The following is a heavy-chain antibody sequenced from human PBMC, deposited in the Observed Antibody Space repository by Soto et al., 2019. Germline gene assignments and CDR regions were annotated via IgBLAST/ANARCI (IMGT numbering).Heavy chain of an antibody. D-gene: IGHD4-4*01. J-gene: IGHJ4*02. Sequence: QVQLVESGGGLVKPGGSLRLSCAASGFTFSDYYMSWVRQAPGKGLEWISYISYSSSTIYYADSVKGRFAISRDNAKNALYLQMDSLRAEDTAVYYCARGRTTVVTGLGYWGQGTLVTVSS. CDR2: ISYSSSTI. V-gene: IGHV3-11*01. CDR3: ARGRTTVVTGLGY. CDR1: GFTFSDYY.